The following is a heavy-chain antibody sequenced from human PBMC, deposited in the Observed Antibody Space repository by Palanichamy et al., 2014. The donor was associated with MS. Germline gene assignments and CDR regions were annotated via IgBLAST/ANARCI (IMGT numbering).Heavy chain of an antibody. CDR2: INSSSSTI. Sequence: EVLLVESGGGLVQPGGSLRLSCAASGFTFSSNSMNWVRQAPGKGLEWLSYINSSSSTIHYADSVKGRFTISRDNAKNSLYLQMNSLRAEDTAVYYCARGGYYFDYWGQGTLVTVSS. CDR1: GFTFSSNS. CDR3: ARGGYYFDY. J-gene: IGHJ4*02. V-gene: IGHV3-48*01.